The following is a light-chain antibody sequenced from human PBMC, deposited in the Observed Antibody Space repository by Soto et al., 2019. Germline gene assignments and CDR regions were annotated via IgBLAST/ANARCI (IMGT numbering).Light chain of an antibody. J-gene: IGLJ3*02. CDR2: LEGSGNY. Sequence: QPVLTQSSSASASLGSSVKLTCTLSSGHITYIIAWHQQQPGKAPRYLMKLEGSGNYNKGSGVPDRFSGSSSGAGRYLTVCGSLGEDGADYDCEMWGRNSHGVFGGGTQVTVL. CDR3: EMWGRNSHGV. V-gene: IGLV4-60*02. CDR1: SGHITYI.